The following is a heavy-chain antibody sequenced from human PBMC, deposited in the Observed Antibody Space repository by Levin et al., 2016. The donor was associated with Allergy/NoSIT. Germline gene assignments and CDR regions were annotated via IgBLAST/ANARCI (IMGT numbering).Heavy chain of an antibody. CDR3: ARGPIWYGSGTVRNWFDP. Sequence: SETLSLTCTVSAGSISGYYWSWIRQPPGEGLQWIGDIHYTGSTKYNPSLKSRVTLSVDTSKNQFSLKLSSVTAADTAVYYCARGPIWYGSGTVRNWFDPWGQGTLVTVSS. D-gene: IGHD3-10*01. V-gene: IGHV4-59*12. CDR1: AGSISGYY. J-gene: IGHJ5*02. CDR2: IHYTGST.